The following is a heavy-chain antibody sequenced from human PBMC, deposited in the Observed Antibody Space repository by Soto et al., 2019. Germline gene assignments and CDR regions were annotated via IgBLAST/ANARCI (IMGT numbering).Heavy chain of an antibody. CDR3: ARRQNWNNLFDT. D-gene: IGHD1-1*01. CDR1: GGSITNNY. V-gene: IGHV4-59*08. CDR2: SYYSGST. J-gene: IGHJ5*02. Sequence: KLSETLSLTCTVSGGSITNNYWSWIRQSPGKGLEWIGCSYYSGSTSYNPSLRSRVTISIDTSKTQFSLRLRSVTAADTAVYYCARRQNWNNLFDTWGQGTLVTVSS.